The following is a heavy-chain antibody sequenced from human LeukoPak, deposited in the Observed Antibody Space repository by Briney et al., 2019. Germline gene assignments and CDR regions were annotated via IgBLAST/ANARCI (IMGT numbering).Heavy chain of an antibody. D-gene: IGHD5-12*01. CDR3: ARGSGYDLGYYYYYMDV. CDR1: GYTFTGYY. J-gene: IGHJ6*03. Sequence: ASVKVSCKASGYTFTGYYMDWVRQAPGQGLEWMGWINPNSGGTNYAQKFQGRVTMPRDTSISTAYMELSRLRSDDTAVYYCARGSGYDLGYYYYYMDVWGKGTTVTISS. CDR2: INPNSGGT. V-gene: IGHV1-2*02.